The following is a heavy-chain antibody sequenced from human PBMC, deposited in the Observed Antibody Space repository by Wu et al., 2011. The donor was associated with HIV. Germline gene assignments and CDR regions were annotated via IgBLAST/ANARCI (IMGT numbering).Heavy chain of an antibody. CDR1: GGTFNTFA. D-gene: IGHD2-15*01. Sequence: QVQLVQSGAEVKKPGSSVTVSCKASGGTFNTFAVSWVRQAPGQGLEWMGGIIPNSGTTNYARKFQGRFTVTADTSTTTVHMELRSLRSEDTAVYYCARSGEAAEYYYYYMNVWAKGPQSPSP. V-gene: IGHV1-69*14. CDR2: IIPNSGTT. J-gene: IGHJ6*03. CDR3: ARSGEAAEYYYYYMNV.